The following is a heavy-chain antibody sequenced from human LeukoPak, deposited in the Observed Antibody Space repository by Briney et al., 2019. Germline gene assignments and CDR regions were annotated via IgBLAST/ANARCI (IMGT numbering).Heavy chain of an antibody. J-gene: IGHJ4*02. V-gene: IGHV3-7*03. CDR2: IKTDGSET. D-gene: IGHD6-19*01. Sequence: GGSLRLSCAASGFTFRSYWMSWVRQAPGKGLEWVGHIKTDGSETYYLDSLRGRFSISRDNTNNALHLQMNSLRVEDTAVYYCVKNNGWFHLAQWGQGTLVTVSS. CDR3: VKNNGWFHLAQ. CDR1: GFTFRSYW.